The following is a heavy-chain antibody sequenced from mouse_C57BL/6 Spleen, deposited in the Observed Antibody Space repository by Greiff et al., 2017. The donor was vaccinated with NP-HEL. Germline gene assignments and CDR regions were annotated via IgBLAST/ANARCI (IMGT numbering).Heavy chain of an antibody. Sequence: EVKLMESGGGLVKPGGSLKLSCAASGFTFSDYGMHWVRQAPEKGLEWVAYISSGSSTIYYADTVKGRFTITRDNAKNTLFLQMTSLRSEDTAVYYCARPGDGSLDYWGQGTTLTVSS. CDR1: GFTFSDYG. V-gene: IGHV5-17*01. CDR3: ARPGDGSLDY. J-gene: IGHJ2*01. CDR2: ISSGSSTI. D-gene: IGHD2-3*01.